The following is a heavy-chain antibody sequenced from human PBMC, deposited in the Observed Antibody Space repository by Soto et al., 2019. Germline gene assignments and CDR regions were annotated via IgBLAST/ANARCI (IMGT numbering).Heavy chain of an antibody. V-gene: IGHV4-31*03. CDR2: IYYSGST. CDR1: GVSISRDGYY. D-gene: IGHD1-26*01. CDR3: ARDSLSGGLVP. Sequence: SESRSLTCPASGVSISRDGYYRSWIRAHPGKGLDWLGYIYYSGSTYDNPSLKSRVTISVDTSISTAYMELSRLRSDDTALCFCARDSLSGGLVPAGQRTLV. J-gene: IGHJ5*02.